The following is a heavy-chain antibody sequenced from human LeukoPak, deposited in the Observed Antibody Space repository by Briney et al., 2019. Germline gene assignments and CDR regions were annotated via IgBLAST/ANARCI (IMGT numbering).Heavy chain of an antibody. V-gene: IGHV3-66*01. CDR2: IYSGGNT. J-gene: IGHJ1*01. D-gene: IGHD2-15*01. CDR3: AGSLPFQH. Sequence: GGSLRLSCSASGFTVSSNYMSWVRQAPGKGLEWVPVIYSGGNTYYADSVKGRFTISRDNSKNTLYLRMNSLRAEDTAVYYCAGSLPFQHWGQGTLVTVSS. CDR1: GFTVSSNY.